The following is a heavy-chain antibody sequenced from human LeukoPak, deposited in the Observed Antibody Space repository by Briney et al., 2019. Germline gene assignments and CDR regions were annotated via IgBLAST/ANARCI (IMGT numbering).Heavy chain of an antibody. V-gene: IGHV3-7*01. CDR3: SWSLNY. CDR1: GFSFSNSW. Sequence: GGSLRLSCAASGFSFSNSWMDWARQAPGKGPEWVANIKGDGSDKDYVDSVEGRFTISRDNAKNLLYLQMNSLRAEDTAVYFCSWSLNYWGLGTLVTVSS. J-gene: IGHJ4*02. CDR2: IKGDGSDK. D-gene: IGHD1-26*01.